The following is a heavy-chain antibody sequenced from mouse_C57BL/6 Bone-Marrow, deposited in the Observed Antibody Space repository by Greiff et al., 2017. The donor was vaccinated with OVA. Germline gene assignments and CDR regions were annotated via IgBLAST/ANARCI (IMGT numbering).Heavy chain of an antibody. Sequence: QVQLQQSGAELVRPGASVTLSCKASGYTFTDYEMHWVKQTPVHGLEWIGAIDPETGGTAYTQKFTGKAILTADTSSSTAYMELRSLTSEASAVYYCTREEPGPWFAYWGQGTLVTVSA. CDR2: IDPETGGT. J-gene: IGHJ3*01. V-gene: IGHV1-15*01. CDR1: GYTFTDYE. CDR3: TREEPGPWFAY.